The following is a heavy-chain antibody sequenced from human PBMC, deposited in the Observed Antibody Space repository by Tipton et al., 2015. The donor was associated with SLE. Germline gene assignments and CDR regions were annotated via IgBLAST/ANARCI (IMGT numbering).Heavy chain of an antibody. V-gene: IGHV4-59*08. CDR3: ARHSLRGYSGYDRPYFDY. CDR2: IYLDSGST. J-gene: IGHJ4*02. CDR1: GGSISGHY. D-gene: IGHD5-12*01. Sequence: TLSLTCTVSGGSISGHYWSWVRQPPGKGLEWVEFIYLDSGSTKNNPSLESRVIISTDTSKNQVSQKVTSVTAADTAVYYCARHSLRGYSGYDRPYFDYWGQGTLVTVSS.